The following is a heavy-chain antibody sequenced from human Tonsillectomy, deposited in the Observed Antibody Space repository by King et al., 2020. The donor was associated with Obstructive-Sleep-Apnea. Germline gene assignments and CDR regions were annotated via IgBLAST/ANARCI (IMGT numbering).Heavy chain of an antibody. CDR3: ANGGSVDTAVVFFY. V-gene: IGHV3-30*02. CDR1: GFTFSYYG. CDR2: IRYDGSNE. D-gene: IGHD5-18*01. J-gene: IGHJ4*02. Sequence: VQLVESGGGVVQPGRSRRLSCAASGFTFSYYGMHWVRQAPGKGLEWVAYIRYDGSNEFYADSVRGRFTISRDNSKNTRYLQMNSLRPEDTAVYYCANGGSVDTAVVFFYWGQGTLVTVSS.